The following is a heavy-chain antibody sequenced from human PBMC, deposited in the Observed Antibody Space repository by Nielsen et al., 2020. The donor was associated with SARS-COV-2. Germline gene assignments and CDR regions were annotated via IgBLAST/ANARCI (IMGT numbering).Heavy chain of an antibody. D-gene: IGHD3-22*01. CDR1: GGSISSGDYY. Sequence: SETLSLTCTVSGGSISSGDYYWSWIRQPPGKGLEWIGYIYYSGSTYYNPSLKSRVTISVDTSKNQFSLKLSSVTAADTAVYYCARLNYYDSSGYYYEFDYWGQGTLVTVSS. CDR2: IYYSGST. V-gene: IGHV4-30-4*01. J-gene: IGHJ4*02. CDR3: ARLNYYDSSGYYYEFDY.